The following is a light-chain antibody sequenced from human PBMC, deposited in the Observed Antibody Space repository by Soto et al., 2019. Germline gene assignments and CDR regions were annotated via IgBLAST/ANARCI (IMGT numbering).Light chain of an antibody. CDR2: DAS. CDR3: QQRSSWAMT. CDR1: QSVSTY. V-gene: IGKV3-11*01. J-gene: IGKJ5*01. Sequence: EIVLTQSPATLSLSPGERATLSCRASQSVSTYLAWYQQKPGQAPRLLIYDASNRATGIPARFSGSGSGTDFTLPISSLEPEDSAVYYCQQRSSWAMTFGQGTRLEIK.